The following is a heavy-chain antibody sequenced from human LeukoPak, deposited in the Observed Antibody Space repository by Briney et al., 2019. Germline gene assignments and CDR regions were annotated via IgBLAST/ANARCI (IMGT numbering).Heavy chain of an antibody. CDR3: AREGELSRFDP. Sequence: SETLSLTCTVSGGSISSYYWSWIRQPPGKGLEWIGYIYYSGSTNYNPSLKSRVTTSVDTSKNQFSLKLSSVTAADTAVYYCAREGELSRFDPWGQGTLVTVSS. CDR1: GGSISSYY. V-gene: IGHV4-59*01. J-gene: IGHJ5*02. D-gene: IGHD3-16*02. CDR2: IYYSGST.